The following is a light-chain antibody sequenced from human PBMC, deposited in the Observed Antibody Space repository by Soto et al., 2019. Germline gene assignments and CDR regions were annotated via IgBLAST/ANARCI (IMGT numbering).Light chain of an antibody. CDR2: KAS. CDR1: QSISSW. Sequence: DIQMTQSPSTLSASVGDRVTITCRASQSISSWLAWYQQRPGKAPKLLIYKASSLESGVPSKFSGRESGTEFTLTISSLQPDDFATYYCQQYDNYPLTFGQETKLEI. CDR3: QQYDNYPLT. J-gene: IGKJ2*01. V-gene: IGKV1-5*03.